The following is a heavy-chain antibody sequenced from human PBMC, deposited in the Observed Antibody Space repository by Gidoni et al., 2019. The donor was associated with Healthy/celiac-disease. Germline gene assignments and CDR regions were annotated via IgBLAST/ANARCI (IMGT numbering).Heavy chain of an antibody. Sequence: QVQLQESGPGLVKPSETLSLTCTVSGGSISSYYWSWIRQPAGKGLEWIGRIYTSGRTNYNPSLKSRVTMSVDTSKNQFSLKLSSVTAADTAVYYCARDLVGATVVYYYYYMDVWGKGTTVTVSS. D-gene: IGHD1-26*01. CDR2: IYTSGRT. V-gene: IGHV4-4*07. CDR1: GGSISSYY. J-gene: IGHJ6*03. CDR3: ARDLVGATVVYYYYYMDV.